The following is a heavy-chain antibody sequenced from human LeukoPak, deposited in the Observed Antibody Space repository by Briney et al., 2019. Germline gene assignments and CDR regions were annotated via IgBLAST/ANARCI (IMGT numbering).Heavy chain of an antibody. CDR2: ISWNSGSI. D-gene: IGHD1-26*01. CDR3: AKGMWELPDYFDY. V-gene: IGHV3-9*01. CDR1: GFTFDDYA. Sequence: GGSLRLSCAASGFTFDDYAMHWVRQAPRKGLEWVSGISWNSGSIGYADSVKGRFTISRDNAKNSLYLQMNSLRAEDTALYYCAKGMWELPDYFDYWGQGTLVTVSS. J-gene: IGHJ4*02.